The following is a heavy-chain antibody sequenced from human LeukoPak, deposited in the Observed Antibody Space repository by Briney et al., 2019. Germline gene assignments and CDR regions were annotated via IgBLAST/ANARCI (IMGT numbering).Heavy chain of an antibody. CDR1: GGSISTGGVY. CDR2: IYYSGTT. CDR3: ARGPGGEFDF. Sequence: SQTLSLTCTVSGGSISTGGVYWNWIRQHPGKGLEWIGYIYYSGTTYRNPSLKSRVTILLDPSKNQFSLNLSSVTATDTAVYFCARGPGGEFDFWGQGILVTVSS. J-gene: IGHJ4*02. V-gene: IGHV4-31*03. D-gene: IGHD3-10*01.